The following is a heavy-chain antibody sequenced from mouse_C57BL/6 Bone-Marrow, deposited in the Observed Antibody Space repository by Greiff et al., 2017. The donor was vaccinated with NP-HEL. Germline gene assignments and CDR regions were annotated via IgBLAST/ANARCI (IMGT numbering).Heavy chain of an antibody. CDR3: ASPIYYYGSSFLDYAMDY. CDR2: IHPNSGST. CDR1: GYTFTSYW. J-gene: IGHJ4*01. D-gene: IGHD1-1*01. Sequence: VQLQQPGAELVKPGASVKLSCKASGYTFTSYWMHWVKQRPGQGLEWIGMIHPNSGSTNYNEKFKSKATLTVDKSSSTAYMQLSSLTSEDSAVYYCASPIYYYGSSFLDYAMDYWGQGTSVTVSS. V-gene: IGHV1-64*01.